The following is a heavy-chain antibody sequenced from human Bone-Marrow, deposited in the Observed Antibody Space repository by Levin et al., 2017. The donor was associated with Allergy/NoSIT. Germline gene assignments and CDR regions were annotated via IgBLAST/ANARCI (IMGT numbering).Heavy chain of an antibody. CDR2: IHESGTT. J-gene: IGHJ6*03. V-gene: IGHV4-38-2*02. Sequence: SETLSLTCAVSGYSISSDYYWGWIRQPPGKGLEWIGNIHESGTTKYNPSPKSRVTISVDTSKNQFSLQLNSVTAADTAVYFCAREYYMDVWGKGTTVTVSS. CDR1: GYSISSDYY. CDR3: AREYYMDV.